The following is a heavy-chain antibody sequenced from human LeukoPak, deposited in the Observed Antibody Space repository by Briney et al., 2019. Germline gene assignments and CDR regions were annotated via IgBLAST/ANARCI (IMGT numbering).Heavy chain of an antibody. D-gene: IGHD3-10*01. V-gene: IGHV4-39*07. Sequence: SETLSLTCTVSSGSISSSSYYWSWIRQPPGKGLEWIGEINHSGSTNYNPSLKSRVTISVETSKNQFSLKLKSVTAADTAVYYCARGGYYGSGNDFRFDPWGQGTLVTVSS. CDR3: ARGGYYGSGNDFRFDP. CDR2: INHSGST. J-gene: IGHJ5*02. CDR1: SGSISSSSYY.